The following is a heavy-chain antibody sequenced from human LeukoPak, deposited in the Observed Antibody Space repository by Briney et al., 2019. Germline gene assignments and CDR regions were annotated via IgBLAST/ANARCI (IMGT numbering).Heavy chain of an antibody. D-gene: IGHD2-21*02. CDR1: GFTFSSYA. V-gene: IGHV3-23*01. CDR2: ISGSGGST. CDR3: TKEPLYCGGDCYEPFDY. Sequence: GGSLRLSCAASGFTFSSYAMSWVRQAPGKGLEWVSAISGSGGSTHYAGSVKGRFTISRDNSKNTLYLQMKSLRAEDTAVYYCTKEPLYCGGDCYEPFDYWGQGTLVTVSS. J-gene: IGHJ4*02.